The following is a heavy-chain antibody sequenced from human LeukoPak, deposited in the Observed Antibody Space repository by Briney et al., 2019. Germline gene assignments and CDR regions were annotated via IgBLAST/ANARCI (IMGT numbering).Heavy chain of an antibody. CDR3: ARESWDIEGYNWFDP. CDR2: TYYRPKWYN. J-gene: IGHJ5*02. D-gene: IGHD2-15*01. Sequence: SQTLSLTCAISGDSVSSNSAAWNWIRQSPSRGLEWLGRTYYRPKWYNDYAVSVKSGITINPDTSKNQFSMQLNSVTPEDTAVYYCARESWDIEGYNWFDPWGQGTLVTVSS. V-gene: IGHV6-1*01. CDR1: GDSVSSNSAA.